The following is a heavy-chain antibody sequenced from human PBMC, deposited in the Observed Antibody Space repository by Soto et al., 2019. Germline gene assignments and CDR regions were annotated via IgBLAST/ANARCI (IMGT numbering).Heavy chain of an antibody. CDR3: ARVHLVAGYAFYCAMDV. CDR2: ISGSGKDT. CDR1: VFALTSSR. J-gene: IGHJ6*01. V-gene: IGHV3-21*01. Sequence: KTRGALIVLCVASVFALTSSRMNWVRQAPGKGMEWVASISGSGKDTFYRHSVKGRFAISRDSAGTSLFLRMDSVKVEDTAVYHCARVHLVAGYAFYCAMDVWGPGPAVTVSS. D-gene: IGHD3-16*01.